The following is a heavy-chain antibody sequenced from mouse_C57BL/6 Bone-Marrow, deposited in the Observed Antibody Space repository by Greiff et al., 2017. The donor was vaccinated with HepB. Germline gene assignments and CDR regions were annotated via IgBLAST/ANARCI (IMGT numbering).Heavy chain of an antibody. Sequence: QLQQPGAELVKPGASVKLSCKASGYTFTSYWMQWVKQRPGQGLEWIGEIDPSDSYTNYNQKFKGKATLTVDTSSSTAYMQLSSLTSEDSAVYYCARSTVVPYWYFDVWGTGTTVTVSS. J-gene: IGHJ1*03. D-gene: IGHD1-1*01. CDR2: IDPSDSYT. CDR1: GYTFTSYW. CDR3: ARSTVVPYWYFDV. V-gene: IGHV1-50*01.